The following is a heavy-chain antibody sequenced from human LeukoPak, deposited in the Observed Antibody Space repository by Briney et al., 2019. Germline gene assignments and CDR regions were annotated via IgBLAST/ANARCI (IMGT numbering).Heavy chain of an antibody. Sequence: SETLSLTCAVYGGSFNGYYWSWIRQPPGKGLEWIGEINHSGSTNYNPSLKSRVTISVDTSKNQFSLKLSSVTAADTAVYYCARKRVRGAQFDYWGQGTLVTVSS. J-gene: IGHJ4*02. CDR1: GGSFNGYY. V-gene: IGHV4-34*01. D-gene: IGHD3-10*01. CDR2: INHSGST. CDR3: ARKRVRGAQFDY.